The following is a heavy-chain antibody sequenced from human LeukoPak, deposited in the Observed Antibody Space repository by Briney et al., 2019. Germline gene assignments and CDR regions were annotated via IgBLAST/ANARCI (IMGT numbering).Heavy chain of an antibody. J-gene: IGHJ5*02. Sequence: GGSLRLSCAASGFTFSSFGMHWVRQAPGKGLEWVAVIWDDASNKYYADSMKGRFTISRDNSKNTLFLQMNSLRDDDTAVYYCVRGVGVSRFNYFDPWGQGTLVIVSS. D-gene: IGHD6-13*01. CDR3: VRGVGVSRFNYFDP. CDR1: GFTFSSFG. V-gene: IGHV3-33*01. CDR2: IWDDASNK.